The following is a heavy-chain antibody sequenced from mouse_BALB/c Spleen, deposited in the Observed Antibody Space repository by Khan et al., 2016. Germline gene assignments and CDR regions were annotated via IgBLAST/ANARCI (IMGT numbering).Heavy chain of an antibody. CDR3: ARENYRYYFDY. CDR1: GFTFSTYG. CDR2: INSNGGST. V-gene: IGHV5-6-3*01. D-gene: IGHD2-14*01. Sequence: EVELVESGGGLLQPGGSLKLSCAASGFTFSTYGMSWVRQTPAKRLELVATINSNGGSTYYPDSVKGRFTISRDNAKNTLYLQMSSLKSEDTAMYYCARENYRYYFDYWGQGTTLTVSS. J-gene: IGHJ2*01.